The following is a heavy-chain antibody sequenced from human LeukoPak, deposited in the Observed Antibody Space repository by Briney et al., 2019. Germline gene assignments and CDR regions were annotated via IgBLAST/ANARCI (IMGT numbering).Heavy chain of an antibody. Sequence: GGSLRLSCAASGFSFTSYGMHWVRQAPGKGLEWVAYIQYDGSNQQYADSVKGRFSISRDSSKNILNLQMNSLRGDDTAVYYCAKDRCSNGIGCYYYYMDVWDKGTTVTIYS. CDR1: GFSFTSYG. J-gene: IGHJ6*03. V-gene: IGHV3-30*02. D-gene: IGHD2-8*01. CDR2: IQYDGSNQ. CDR3: AKDRCSNGIGCYYYYMDV.